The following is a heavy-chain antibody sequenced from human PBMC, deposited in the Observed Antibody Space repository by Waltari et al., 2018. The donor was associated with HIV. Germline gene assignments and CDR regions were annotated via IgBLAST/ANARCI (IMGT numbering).Heavy chain of an antibody. CDR2: IYYSGST. CDR3: ARDPMYYYDSSGYIYYYGMDV. J-gene: IGHJ6*02. CDR1: GGSISSYY. V-gene: IGHV4-59*01. Sequence: QVQLQESGPGLVKPSETLSLTCTVSGGSISSYYWSWIRQPPGKGLEWIGYIYYSGSTNYTPSLKSRVTISVDTSKNQFSLKLSSVTAADTDVEYCARDPMYYYDSSGYIYYYGMDVWGQGTTVTVSS. D-gene: IGHD3-22*01.